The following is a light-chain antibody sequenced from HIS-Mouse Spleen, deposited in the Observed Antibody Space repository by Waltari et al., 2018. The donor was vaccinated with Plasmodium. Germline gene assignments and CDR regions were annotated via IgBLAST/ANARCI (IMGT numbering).Light chain of an antibody. CDR3: QQYNNWSFT. CDR2: GAS. Sequence: EIVMTQSPATLSVSPGERATLSCRASQSVSSNLAWYQQKPGQAPRLLIYGASTRATGIPARFSGSGSGTEFTFTISSLQSEDFAVYCCQQYNNWSFTFGPGTKVDIK. CDR1: QSVSSN. J-gene: IGKJ3*01. V-gene: IGKV3-15*01.